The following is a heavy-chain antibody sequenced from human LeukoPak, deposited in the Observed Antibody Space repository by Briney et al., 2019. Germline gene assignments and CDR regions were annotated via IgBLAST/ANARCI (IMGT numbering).Heavy chain of an antibody. J-gene: IGHJ4*02. V-gene: IGHV3-74*03. D-gene: IGHD1-26*01. Sequence: GSLRLSCAASGFTFSSAWMHWVRQAPGTGLVWVSRITDDATTTYADSVKGRFTISRDNAKNILYLQMNSLRAEDTAVYYCVRDRVGPDYWGQGTLVTVSS. CDR2: ITDDATT. CDR1: GFTFSSAW. CDR3: VRDRVGPDY.